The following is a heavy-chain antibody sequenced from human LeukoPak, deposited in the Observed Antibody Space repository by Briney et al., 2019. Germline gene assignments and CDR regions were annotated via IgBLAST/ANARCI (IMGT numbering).Heavy chain of an antibody. V-gene: IGHV4-4*07. Sequence: SETLSLTCTVSGGSINNYYWSWIRQPAGKGLEWIGRIYNSGITKFNPSFESRVTMSVDTSKNQFSLRLSSVTAADTAVYYCARYDDPNFYFDYWGQGTLVTVS. CDR3: ARYDDPNFYFDY. CDR1: GGSINNYY. D-gene: IGHD3-3*01. J-gene: IGHJ4*02. CDR2: IYNSGIT.